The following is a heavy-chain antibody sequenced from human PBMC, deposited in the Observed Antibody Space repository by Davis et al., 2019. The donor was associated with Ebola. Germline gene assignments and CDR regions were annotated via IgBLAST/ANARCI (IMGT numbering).Heavy chain of an antibody. CDR3: ARTGIASYGGNSGFDY. CDR2: IHPGDSDT. CDR1: GYTFSNYW. J-gene: IGHJ4*02. D-gene: IGHD4-23*01. Sequence: GESLKISCNGSGYTFSNYWIGWVRQMPGRGLEWMGIIHPGDSDTKYSPSFKGQVTISADESITTAYLQWSSLKASDTAMYYCARTGIASYGGNSGFDYWGQGTLVTVSS. V-gene: IGHV5-51*01.